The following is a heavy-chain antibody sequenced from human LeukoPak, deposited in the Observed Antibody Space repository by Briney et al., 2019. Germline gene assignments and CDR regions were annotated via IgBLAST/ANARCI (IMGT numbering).Heavy chain of an antibody. V-gene: IGHV3-48*04. CDR1: GFTFSSYS. CDR3: ARGHYGMDV. Sequence: GGSLRLSCAASGFTFSSYSMNWVRQAPGKGLEWVSYISSSSSTIYYADSVEGRFTISRDNAKNSLYLQMNSLRAEDTAVYYCARGHYGMDVWGQGTTVTVSS. J-gene: IGHJ6*02. CDR2: ISSSSSTI.